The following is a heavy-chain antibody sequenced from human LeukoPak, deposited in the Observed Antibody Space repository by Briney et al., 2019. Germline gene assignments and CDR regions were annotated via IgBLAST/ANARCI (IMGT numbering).Heavy chain of an antibody. V-gene: IGHV1-18*01. J-gene: IGHJ4*02. CDR1: GYTFTSYG. Sequence: ASVKVSCKASGYTFTSYGISWVRQAPGQGLAWMGQINPYNGNTNYAQKLQGRVTMTTDTSTGTAYMELRSLTSDDTAVYFCARVTGSSISSRSLLYWGQGTLVTVSS. CDR3: ARVTGSSISSRSLLY. D-gene: IGHD6-6*01. CDR2: INPYNGNT.